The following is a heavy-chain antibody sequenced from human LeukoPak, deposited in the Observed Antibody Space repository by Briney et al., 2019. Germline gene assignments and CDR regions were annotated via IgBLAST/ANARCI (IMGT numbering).Heavy chain of an antibody. CDR2: ISGSGGST. D-gene: IGHD6-13*01. CDR1: GFTFSNYA. V-gene: IGHV3-23*01. Sequence: QPGGSLRLSCAASGFTFSNYAMSWVRQAPGKGLEWVSAISGSGGSTYYADSVKGRFTISRDNSKNTMYLQMNSLRAEDTAVYYCVKEYSSTLPGVYYFDYWGQGTLVTVSS. J-gene: IGHJ4*02. CDR3: VKEYSSTLPGVYYFDY.